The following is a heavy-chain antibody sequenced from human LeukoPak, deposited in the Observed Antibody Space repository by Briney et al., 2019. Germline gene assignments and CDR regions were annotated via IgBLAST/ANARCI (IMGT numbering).Heavy chain of an antibody. J-gene: IGHJ6*03. D-gene: IGHD3-22*01. V-gene: IGHV3-30*02. Sequence: GSLRLSCAASGSTFSSHTMNWVRQAPGKGLEWVAFIRYDGSNKYYADSVKGRFTISRDNSKNTLYLQMNSLRAEDTAVYYCAKDGHYYDSSGYYSEYYYYYYMDVWGKGTTVTVSS. CDR3: AKDGHYYDSSGYYSEYYYYYYMDV. CDR1: GSTFSSHT. CDR2: IRYDGSNK.